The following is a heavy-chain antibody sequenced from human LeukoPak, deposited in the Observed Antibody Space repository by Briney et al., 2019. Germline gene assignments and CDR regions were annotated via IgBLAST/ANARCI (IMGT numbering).Heavy chain of an antibody. Sequence: PGGSLRLSCGASGFSFSNAWMNWVRQAPGKGLEWVSYISSSSSTIYYADSVKGRFTISRDNAKNSLYLQMNSLRAEDTAMYYCARGRYSGTTYYFDYWGQGTLVTVSS. V-gene: IGHV3-48*04. CDR1: GFSFSNAW. J-gene: IGHJ4*02. CDR3: ARGRYSGTTYYFDY. CDR2: ISSSSSTI. D-gene: IGHD5-12*01.